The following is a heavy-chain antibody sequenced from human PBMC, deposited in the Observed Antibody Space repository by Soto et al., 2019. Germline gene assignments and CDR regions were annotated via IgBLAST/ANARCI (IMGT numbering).Heavy chain of an antibody. CDR1: GFSFRESG. CDR2: IRSKGNNYAT. J-gene: IGHJ2*01. V-gene: IGHV3-73*02. Sequence: EVQLVESGGGLVQPGGSLKLSCAASGFSFRESGMHWVRDATGKGLEWVGRIRSKGNNYATTYAASVKGRFTISRDDSKNTAYLQMNSLKTDDTAVYFCIRFSLSLSRYFDLWGRSFLVTVSS. CDR3: IRFSLSLSRYFDL.